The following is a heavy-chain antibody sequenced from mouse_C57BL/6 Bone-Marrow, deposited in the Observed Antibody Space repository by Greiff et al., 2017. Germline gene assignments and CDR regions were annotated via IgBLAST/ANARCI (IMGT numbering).Heavy chain of an antibody. Sequence: QVQLKESGAELVRPGASVKLSCKASGYTFTDYYINWVKQRPGQGLEWIARIYPGSGNTYYNEKFTGKATLTAEKSSSTAYMQLSSLTSEDSAVYFCAKSGYDYPFAYWGQGTLVTVSA. V-gene: IGHV1-76*01. D-gene: IGHD2-4*01. CDR1: GYTFTDYY. CDR3: AKSGYDYPFAY. J-gene: IGHJ3*01. CDR2: IYPGSGNT.